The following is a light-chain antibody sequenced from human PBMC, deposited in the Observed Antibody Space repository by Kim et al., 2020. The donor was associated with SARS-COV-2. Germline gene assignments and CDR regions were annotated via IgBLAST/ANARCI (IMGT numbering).Light chain of an antibody. J-gene: IGKJ1*01. Sequence: EIVMTQSPATLSLSPGERATLSCRASQSVRTNLAWYQQKPGQAPRLLIYGASTRATGIPARFSGSGSGTEFTLTISSLQSEDFAVYYCQQYIHRCTFGQGTKVDIK. CDR1: QSVRTN. CDR3: QQYIHRCT. CDR2: GAS. V-gene: IGKV3-15*01.